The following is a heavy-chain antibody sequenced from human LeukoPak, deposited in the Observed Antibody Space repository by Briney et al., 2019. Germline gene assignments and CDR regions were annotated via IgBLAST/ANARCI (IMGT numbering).Heavy chain of an antibody. CDR1: GYTFTSYD. J-gene: IGHJ5*02. D-gene: IGHD3-3*01. CDR2: MNPNSGNT. Sequence: ASVKASCKASGYTFTSYDINWVRQTTGQGLEWMGWMNPNSGNTGYAQKFQGRVTMTRNTSISSAYMELSSLRSEDTAVYYCARGRDYDFWSGYYGSWFDPWGQGTLVTVSS. CDR3: ARGRDYDFWSGYYGSWFDP. V-gene: IGHV1-8*01.